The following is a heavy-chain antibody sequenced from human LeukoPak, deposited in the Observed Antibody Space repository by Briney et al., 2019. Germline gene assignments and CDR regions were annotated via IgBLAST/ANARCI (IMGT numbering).Heavy chain of an antibody. Sequence: SETLSLTCTVSGGAISSGVYYWSWIRQPPGKGLEWIGHIYYSGNTYYNPSLKSRLAISADTSKNQYPLKLSSVTAADTAVYYCAGGEVIPIDYWGQGTLVTVSS. V-gene: IGHV4-30-4*01. CDR1: GGAISSGVYY. CDR3: AGGEVIPIDY. CDR2: IYYSGNT. J-gene: IGHJ4*02. D-gene: IGHD3-10*01.